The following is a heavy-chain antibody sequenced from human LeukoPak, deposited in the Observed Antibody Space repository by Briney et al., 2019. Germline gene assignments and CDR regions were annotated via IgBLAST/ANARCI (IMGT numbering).Heavy chain of an antibody. CDR2: IYYSGST. J-gene: IGHJ5*02. CDR1: GGSISSYY. CDR3: ARVGVAADNWFDP. D-gene: IGHD6-13*01. Sequence: PSETLSLTCTVSGGSISSYYWSWIRQPPGKGLEWIGYIYYSGSTNYNPSLKSRVTISVDTSKNQFSLKLSSVTAADTAVYYCARVGVAADNWFDPWGQGTLVTVSS. V-gene: IGHV4-59*01.